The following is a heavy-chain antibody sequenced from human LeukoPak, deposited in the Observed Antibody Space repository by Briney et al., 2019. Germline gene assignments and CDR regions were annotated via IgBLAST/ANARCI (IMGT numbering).Heavy chain of an antibody. V-gene: IGHV3-23*01. J-gene: IGHJ4*02. CDR2: ISGSATST. CDR1: GLTFSSYA. CDR3: AKEINSNWND. Sequence: GGSLRLSCAASGLTFSSYAMSCVRQAPGKGQEWGSHISGSATSTYYADSVKGRFTISRDNSKSTLFLQMNSLRAEDTAVYYCAKEINSNWNDWGQGTLVTVSS. D-gene: IGHD1-1*01.